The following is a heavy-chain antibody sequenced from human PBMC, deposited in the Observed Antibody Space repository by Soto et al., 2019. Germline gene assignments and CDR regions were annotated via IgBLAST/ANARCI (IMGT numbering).Heavy chain of an antibody. CDR2: INPNGGST. J-gene: IGHJ4*02. V-gene: IGHV1-46*01. CDR1: GYTFISFY. D-gene: IGHD4-17*01. Sequence: ASVKVSCKASGYTFISFYVHWVRQAPGQGLEWMGVINPNGGSTAYAQKFQGRVTMTRDTSTSTVYMELGSLRSEDTAVYYCARLATVTPPYYFDYWGQGTLVTVSS. CDR3: ARLATVTPPYYFDY.